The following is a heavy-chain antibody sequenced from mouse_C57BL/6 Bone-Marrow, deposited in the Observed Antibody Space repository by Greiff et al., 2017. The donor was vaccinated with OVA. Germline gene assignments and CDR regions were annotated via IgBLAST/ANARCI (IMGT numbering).Heavy chain of an antibody. CDR3: ARWTHYYDYDY. V-gene: IGHV1-80*01. D-gene: IGHD2-4*01. CDR1: GYAFSSYW. Sequence: QVQLQQSGAELVKPGASVKISCKASGYAFSSYWMNWVKQRPGKGLEWIGQIYPGDGDTNYNGKFKGKATLTADKSSSTAYMQLSSLTSEDSAVYFCARWTHYYDYDYWGQGTTLTVSS. CDR2: IYPGDGDT. J-gene: IGHJ2*01.